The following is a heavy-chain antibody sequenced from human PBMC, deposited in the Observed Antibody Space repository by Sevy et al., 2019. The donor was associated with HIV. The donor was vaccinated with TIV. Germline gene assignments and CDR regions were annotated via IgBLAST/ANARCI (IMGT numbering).Heavy chain of an antibody. CDR2: ISGSGTRT. D-gene: IGHD3-22*01. V-gene: IGHV3-23*01. Sequence: GSLRLSCAVSGFSFDSYGMTWVRQAPGKGLEWVSAISGSGTRTYYADSVKGRFIISRDNSKNTLDLQMNSLRAEDTGIYYCGKGGGGHYDPDEIAYYFYYYNMDVWGKGTTVTVSS. J-gene: IGHJ6*03. CDR1: GFSFDSYG. CDR3: GKGGGGHYDPDEIAYYFYYYNMDV.